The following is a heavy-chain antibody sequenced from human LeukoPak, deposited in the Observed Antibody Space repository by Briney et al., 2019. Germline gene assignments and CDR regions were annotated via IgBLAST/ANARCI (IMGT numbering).Heavy chain of an antibody. CDR1: GFTVSSNY. Sequence: GGSLRLSCAASGFTVSSNYMSWVRQAPGKGLEWVSVIYSGGSTYYADSVKGRFTISRDNSKSTLYLQMNSLRAEDTAVYYCARAHYQLLSRYDCWGQGTLVTVSS. D-gene: IGHD2-2*01. CDR2: IYSGGST. V-gene: IGHV3-66*01. CDR3: ARAHYQLLSRYDC. J-gene: IGHJ4*02.